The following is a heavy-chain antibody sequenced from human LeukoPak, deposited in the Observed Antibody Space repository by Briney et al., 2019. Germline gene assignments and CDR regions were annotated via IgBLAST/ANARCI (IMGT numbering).Heavy chain of an antibody. J-gene: IGHJ4*02. D-gene: IGHD5-18*01. Sequence: SETLSLTCVVSGGSVSGYYWGWIRQPPGRGLEWIGYVYYSGSTNYNPSLKSRVTISVDTSKNQFSLKLSSVTAADTAVYYCARGRGPGGVQLWFRFDYWGQGTLVTVSS. CDR1: GGSVSGYY. CDR3: ARGRGPGGVQLWFRFDY. CDR2: VYYSGST. V-gene: IGHV4-59*02.